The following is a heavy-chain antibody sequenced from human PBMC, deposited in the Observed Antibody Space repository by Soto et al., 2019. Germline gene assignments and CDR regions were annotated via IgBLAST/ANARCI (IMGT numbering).Heavy chain of an antibody. V-gene: IGHV3-7*01. D-gene: IGHD6-19*01. CDR3: ARDRRVAGTWNDYYYYGMDV. J-gene: IGHJ6*02. Sequence: XESLLLSCAASGFTFSSCWMSWVRQAPGKGLEWVANIKQDGSEKYYVGSVRGRFTISRDNAKNSLYLQMNSLRAEDTAVYYCARDRRVAGTWNDYYYYGMDVWGQGTTVTVSS. CDR1: GFTFSSCW. CDR2: IKQDGSEK.